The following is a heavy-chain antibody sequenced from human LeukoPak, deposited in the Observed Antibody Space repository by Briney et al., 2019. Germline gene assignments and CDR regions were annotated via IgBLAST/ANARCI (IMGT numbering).Heavy chain of an antibody. CDR1: GFTFNSYA. D-gene: IGHD5-12*01. CDR2: ISGSGGDT. V-gene: IGHV3-23*01. CDR3: ARDHGVVATIITLLFDY. Sequence: PGGSLRLSCAASGFTFNSYAMIWVRQAPGKGLEWVSGISGSGGDTHYAESVKGRFTISRDNSKNTLYLQMNSLRAEDTAVYYCARDHGVVATIITLLFDYWGQGTLVTVSS. J-gene: IGHJ4*02.